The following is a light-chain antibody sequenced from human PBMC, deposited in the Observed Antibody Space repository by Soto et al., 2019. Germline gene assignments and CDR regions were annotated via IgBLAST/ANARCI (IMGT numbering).Light chain of an antibody. V-gene: IGKV3-11*01. CDR3: QQRSDWPPLT. J-gene: IGKJ4*01. CDR2: DAS. CDR1: HSVTTY. Sequence: EIVLTQSPATLSLSPGERATLSCRTSHSVTTYLAWYQQKPGQAPRLLIYDASKRAIGIPARFSGSGSGTDFTLTISSLEPEDSAVYYCQQRSDWPPLTFGGGTKVEI.